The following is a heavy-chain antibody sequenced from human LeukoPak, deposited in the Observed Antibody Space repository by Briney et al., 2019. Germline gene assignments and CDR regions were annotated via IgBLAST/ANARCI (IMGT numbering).Heavy chain of an antibody. D-gene: IGHD3-16*01. Sequence: SETLSLTCSVSGGSISSGTYYWSWIRQPAGKGLEWIGRIYTSGSIGYGGSTDYNPSLKSRVTISVDTSKNQFALKFYSVTAADTAVYFCARVNIGSWGTNFYMDVWGKGTTVTVSS. J-gene: IGHJ6*03. V-gene: IGHV4-61*02. CDR2: IYTSGSIGYGGST. CDR1: GGSISSGTYY. CDR3: ARVNIGSWGTNFYMDV.